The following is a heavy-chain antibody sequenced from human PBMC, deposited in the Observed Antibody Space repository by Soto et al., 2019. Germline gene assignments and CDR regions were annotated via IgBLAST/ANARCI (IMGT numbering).Heavy chain of an antibody. V-gene: IGHV1-69*10. CDR3: ARGGGSYYYYYYMDV. Sequence: ASVKVSCKASGGTFSSYAISWVRQAPGQGLEWMGGIIPIFGIANYAQKFQGRVTITADKSTSTAYMELSSLRSEDTAVYYCARGGGSYYYYYYMDVWGKGTTVTVSS. J-gene: IGHJ6*03. CDR2: IIPIFGIA. CDR1: GGTFSSYA. D-gene: IGHD1-26*01.